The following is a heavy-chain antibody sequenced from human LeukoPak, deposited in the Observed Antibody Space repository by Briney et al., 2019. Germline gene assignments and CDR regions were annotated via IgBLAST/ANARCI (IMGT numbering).Heavy chain of an antibody. V-gene: IGHV3-64*01. J-gene: IGHJ4*02. CDR3: AREGPGDYTPLDY. CDR2: ISSNGGST. CDR1: GFTFSSYA. D-gene: IGHD4-17*01. Sequence: GGSLRLSSAASGFTFSSYAMHWVRQAPGKGLEYVSAISSNGGSTYYANSVKGRFTISRDNSKNTLYLQMGSLRAEDIAVYYCAREGPGDYTPLDYWGQGTLVTVSS.